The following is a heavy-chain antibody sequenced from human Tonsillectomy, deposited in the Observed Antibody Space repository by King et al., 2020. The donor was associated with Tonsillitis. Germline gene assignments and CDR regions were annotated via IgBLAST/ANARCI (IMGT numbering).Heavy chain of an antibody. CDR3: ATLLRSGSYYLFDY. D-gene: IGHD1-26*01. J-gene: IGHJ4*02. Sequence: QLVQSGAEVKKPGASVKVSCKASGYTFTGYYMHWVRQSPGQGLEWMGWINPNSGGTNYAQKFHGRVTMTRDTSISTAYMELSRLRSDDTAVYYCATLLRSGSYYLFDYWGQGTLVTVSS. V-gene: IGHV1-2*02. CDR2: INPNSGGT. CDR1: GYTFTGYY.